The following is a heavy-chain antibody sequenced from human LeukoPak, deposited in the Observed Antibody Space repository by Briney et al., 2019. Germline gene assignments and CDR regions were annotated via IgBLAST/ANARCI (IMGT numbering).Heavy chain of an antibody. J-gene: IGHJ3*02. CDR2: INHSGST. CDR3: ARVGDCSSTSCYMDDAFDI. CDR1: GGSFSGYY. Sequence: SETLSLTCAVYGGSFSGYYWSWIRQPPGKGLEWIGEINHSGSTNYNPSLKSRVTISVDTSKNQFSLKLSSVTAADTAVYYCARVGDCSSTSCYMDDAFDIWGQGTMVTVSS. D-gene: IGHD2-2*02. V-gene: IGHV4-34*01.